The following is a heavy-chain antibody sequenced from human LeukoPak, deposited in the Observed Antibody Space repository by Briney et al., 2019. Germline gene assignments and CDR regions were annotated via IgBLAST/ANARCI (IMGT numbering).Heavy chain of an antibody. D-gene: IGHD2-21*01. J-gene: IGHJ6*03. Sequence: SETLSLTCAVYGGSSSGYYWSWIRQPPGKGLEWIGEINHSGSTNYNPSLKSRVTISVDTSKNQFSLKLSSVTAADTAVYYCARRGGSRFLYYYYYYMDVWGKGTTVTISS. V-gene: IGHV4-34*01. CDR3: ARRGGSRFLYYYYYYMDV. CDR2: INHSGST. CDR1: GGSSSGYY.